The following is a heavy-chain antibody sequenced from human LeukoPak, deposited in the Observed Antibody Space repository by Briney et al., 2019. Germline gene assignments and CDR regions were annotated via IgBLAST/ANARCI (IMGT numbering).Heavy chain of an antibody. J-gene: IGHJ3*02. V-gene: IGHV3-7*05. Sequence: GGSLRLSCIASGFTFSSYWMTWVRQAPGKGLEWVADINQDGTERRYVDSVKGRFTISRDNTKNSLWLQMNSLRAEDAAAYYCARDNWGRPNGIDGFDIWGQGTTVTVSS. D-gene: IGHD7-27*01. CDR3: ARDNWGRPNGIDGFDI. CDR2: INQDGTER. CDR1: GFTFSSYW.